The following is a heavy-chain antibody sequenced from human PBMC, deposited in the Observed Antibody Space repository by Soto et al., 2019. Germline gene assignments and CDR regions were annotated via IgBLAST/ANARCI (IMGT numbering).Heavy chain of an antibody. V-gene: IGHV1-18*01. CDR3: ARTYYDSSGYSCYDY. CDR1: GYTFTSHG. CDR2: ISTYNGNT. Sequence: VKVSCKASGYTFTSHGISWVRQAPGQGLEWMGWISTYNGNTNYAQKLQGRVAMTTDTSTSTAYMELRSLRSDDTAVYYCARTYYDSSGYSCYDYWGQGTLVTVSS. D-gene: IGHD3-22*01. J-gene: IGHJ4*02.